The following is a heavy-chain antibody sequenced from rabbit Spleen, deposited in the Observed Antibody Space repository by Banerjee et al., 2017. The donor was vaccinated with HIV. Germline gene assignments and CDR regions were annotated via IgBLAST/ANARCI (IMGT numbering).Heavy chain of an antibody. Sequence: QSLEESGGDLVKPEGSLTLTCTASGFSFSSSYYMCWVRQAPGKGLECIACIYADSSGSTYYASWAKGRFTISKTSSTTVTLEMTSLTAADTATYFCARDTSTSFSTYGMDLWGQGTLVTVS. CDR2: IYADSSGST. J-gene: IGHJ6*01. D-gene: IGHD1-1*01. CDR3: ARDTSTSFSTYGMDL. V-gene: IGHV1S40*01. CDR1: GFSFSSSYY.